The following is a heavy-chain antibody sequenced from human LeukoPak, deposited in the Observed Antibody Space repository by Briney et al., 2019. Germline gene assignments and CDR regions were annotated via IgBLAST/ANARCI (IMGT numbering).Heavy chain of an antibody. CDR3: ARSGGIYYVLDY. V-gene: IGHV3-33*01. CDR2: IWDDGIDI. CDR1: GFSLSDYA. Sequence: GGSLRLSCAASGFSLSDYAMHWVRQAPGKGLEWVALIWDDGIDIYYADSVKGRFTISRDNSKNTLFLQMSSLRAEDTAVYYCARSGGIYYVLDYWGLGTLVTVSS. J-gene: IGHJ4*02. D-gene: IGHD1-26*01.